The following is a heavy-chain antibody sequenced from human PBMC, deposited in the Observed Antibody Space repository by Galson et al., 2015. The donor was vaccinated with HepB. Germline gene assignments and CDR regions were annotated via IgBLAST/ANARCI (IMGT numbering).Heavy chain of an antibody. Sequence: SLRLSCAASGFTFSIYAMSWVRQAPGRGLEWVSAISGNGACTYYADSVKGRFTFSRDNSQNTLYLQMNSLRTEDTAVYYCAKPRETGGWFGKGGFDYWGQRTLVTVSS. V-gene: IGHV3-23*01. D-gene: IGHD3-10*01. CDR1: GFTFSIYA. J-gene: IGHJ4*02. CDR2: ISGNGACT. CDR3: AKPRETGGWFGKGGFDY.